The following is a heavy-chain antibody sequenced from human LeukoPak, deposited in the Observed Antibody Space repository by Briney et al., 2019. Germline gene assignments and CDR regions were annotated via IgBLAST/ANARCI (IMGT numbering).Heavy chain of an antibody. CDR1: GYSFTSYW. V-gene: IGHV5-51*01. J-gene: IGHJ4*02. Sequence: GESLKISCKGSGYSFTSYWIGWVRQMPGKGLEWMGIIYPGDSDTRYSPSFQGQDTISADKSISTAYLQWSSLKASDTAMYYCARTTNPYYYDSSGYRDWGQGTLVTVSS. D-gene: IGHD3-22*01. CDR3: ARTTNPYYYDSSGYRD. CDR2: IYPGDSDT.